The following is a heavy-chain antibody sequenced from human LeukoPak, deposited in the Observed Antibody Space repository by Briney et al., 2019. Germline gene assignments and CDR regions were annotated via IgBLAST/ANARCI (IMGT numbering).Heavy chain of an antibody. CDR1: GGSISSSSYY. CDR2: IYYSGST. V-gene: IGHV4-39*01. CDR3: ARPKDYYGSGTNFFDY. J-gene: IGHJ4*02. D-gene: IGHD3-10*01. Sequence: PSETLSLTCTVSGGSISSSSYYWGWIRQPPGKGLEWMGTIYYSGSTYYNPSLKSRVTISVDTSKNQFSLRLSSVTAADTAVYYCARPKDYYGSGTNFFDYWGQGTLVTVSS.